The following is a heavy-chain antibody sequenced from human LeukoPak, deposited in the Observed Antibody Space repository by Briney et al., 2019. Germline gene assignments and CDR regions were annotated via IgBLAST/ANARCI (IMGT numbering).Heavy chain of an antibody. Sequence: KTSETLSLTCTVSGGSISSGDYYWSWIRQPPGKGLEWIGYIYYSGSTYYNPSLKSRVTISVDTSKNQFSLKLSSVTAADTAVYYCARHRPLGEAFDIWGQGTMVTVSS. CDR1: GGSISSGDYY. CDR2: IYYSGST. V-gene: IGHV4-30-4*01. CDR3: ARHRPLGEAFDI. J-gene: IGHJ3*02.